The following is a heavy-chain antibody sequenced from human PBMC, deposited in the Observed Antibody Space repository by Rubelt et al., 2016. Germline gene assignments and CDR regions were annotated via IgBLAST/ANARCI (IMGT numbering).Heavy chain of an antibody. CDR2: IYYSVCT. V-gene: IGHV4-34*01. J-gene: IGHJ4*02. CDR1: GGSFSGYY. Sequence: QVQLQQWGAGLLKPSETLSLTCAVYGGSFSGYYWSWIRQPPGKGLEWIGSIYYSVCTYYTPSLKSRVPISVDTSKNQFSLKLSSVTAADTAVYYCARVREVRYYFDYWGQGTLVTVSS. CDR3: ARVREVRYYFDY.